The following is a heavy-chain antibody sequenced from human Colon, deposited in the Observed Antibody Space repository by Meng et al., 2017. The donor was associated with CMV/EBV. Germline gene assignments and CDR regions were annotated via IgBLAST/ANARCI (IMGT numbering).Heavy chain of an antibody. J-gene: IGHJ4*02. CDR2: INSNSGAT. V-gene: IGHV1-2*02. Sequence: QVQLVQSGAEGKKPGASVKVSCKASGYVFTGYYIHWVRQDPGQGLEWMGWINSNSGATDYAQKFQGRFTMTRDTSITTVYMELSSLRSDDTAVYYCARDPSGSRVPFDYWGQGSLVTVSS. CDR3: ARDPSGSRVPFDY. CDR1: GYVFTGYY. D-gene: IGHD1-26*01.